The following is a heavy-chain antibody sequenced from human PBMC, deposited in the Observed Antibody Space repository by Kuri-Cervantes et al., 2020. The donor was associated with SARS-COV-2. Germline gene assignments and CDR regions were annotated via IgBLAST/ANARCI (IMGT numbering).Heavy chain of an antibody. V-gene: IGHV4-38-2*01. CDR2: IYYSGST. J-gene: IGHJ4*02. CDR3: ARRPWYNWNDVLWDY. CDR1: GFTFSDYY. D-gene: IGHD1-20*01. Sequence: ESLKISCAASGFTFSDYYMSWIRQAPGKGLEWIGSIYYSGSTYYNPSLKSRVTISVDTSKNQFSLKLSSVTAADTAVYYCARRPWYNWNDVLWDYWGQGTLVTVSS.